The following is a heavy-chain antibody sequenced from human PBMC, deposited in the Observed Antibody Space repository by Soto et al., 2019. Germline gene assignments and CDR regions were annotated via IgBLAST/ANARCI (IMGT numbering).Heavy chain of an antibody. D-gene: IGHD3-10*01. CDR2: ISGSGGST. Sequence: PGGSLRLSCAASGFTFSSYAMSWVRKAPGKGLEWVSGISGSGGSTFYADSVKGRFTISRDSSKNTLYLQMNSLRAEDTAVYYCAKDYYGSGSYPYFFDCWGQGT. CDR1: GFTFSSYA. V-gene: IGHV3-23*01. J-gene: IGHJ4*02. CDR3: AKDYYGSGSYPYFFDC.